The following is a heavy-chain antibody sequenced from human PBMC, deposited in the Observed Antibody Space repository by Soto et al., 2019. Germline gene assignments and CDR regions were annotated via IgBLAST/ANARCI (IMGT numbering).Heavy chain of an antibody. J-gene: IGHJ3*02. D-gene: IGHD3-3*01. Sequence: GGSLRLSCAASGFTFSSYSMNWVRQAPGKGLEWVSYISSSSSTIYYADSVKGRFTISRDNAKNSLYLQMNSLRAEDTAVYYCARVIDDFWSGYRGVGGAFDIWGQGTMVTVSS. CDR3: ARVIDDFWSGYRGVGGAFDI. V-gene: IGHV3-48*01. CDR2: ISSSSSTI. CDR1: GFTFSSYS.